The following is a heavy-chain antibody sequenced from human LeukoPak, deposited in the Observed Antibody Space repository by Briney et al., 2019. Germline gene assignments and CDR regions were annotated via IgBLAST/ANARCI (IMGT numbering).Heavy chain of an antibody. V-gene: IGHV3-23*01. Sequence: GESLTLSCAASGFTFSSYAKSWVRQAPGKGKEWVSAVSGSGGSTYYADSVKGQFTISRDNSKTTLYLQMNSLRAEDTAVYYCSKDHAALYSSGWYSIQHWGQGTLVTVSS. CDR2: VSGSGGST. CDR3: SKDHAALYSSGWYSIQH. CDR1: GFTFSSYA. J-gene: IGHJ1*01. D-gene: IGHD6-19*01.